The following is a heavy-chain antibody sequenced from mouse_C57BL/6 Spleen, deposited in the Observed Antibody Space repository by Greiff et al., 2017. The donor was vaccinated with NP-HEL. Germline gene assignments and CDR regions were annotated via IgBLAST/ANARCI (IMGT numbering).Heavy chain of an antibody. CDR2: ISAGGSYT. Sequence: EVHLVESGGGLVKPGGSLKLSCAASGFTFSSYAMSWVRQTPEKRLEWVATISAGGSYTYYPDNVKGRFTMSRDNAKNNMYLQMSHLKSEDTDMYYCASDRNVNYFDYWGQGTTLTVSS. V-gene: IGHV5-4*01. CDR3: ASDRNVNYFDY. J-gene: IGHJ2*01. CDR1: GFTFSSYA.